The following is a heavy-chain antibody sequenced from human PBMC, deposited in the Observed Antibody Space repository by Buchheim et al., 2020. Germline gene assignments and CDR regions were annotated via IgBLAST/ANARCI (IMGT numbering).Heavy chain of an antibody. CDR2: INSDETIT. J-gene: IGHJ5*02. CDR1: GFAFSNSW. V-gene: IGHV3-74*01. CDR3: ERGASGDNASGLGP. Sequence: VQLVESGGDLFQPGGPLTLSCAASGFAFSNSWMHWVRQGPGKGLVWVSRINSDETITDYADSVKGRFSISRDNAKNQVFFQMNSLTSEDTATYYCERGASGDNASGLGPWGQGAL. D-gene: IGHD4-17*01.